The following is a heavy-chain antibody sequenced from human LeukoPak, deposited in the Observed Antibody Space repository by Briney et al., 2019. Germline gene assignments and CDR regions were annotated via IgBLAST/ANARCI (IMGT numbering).Heavy chain of an antibody. CDR3: ARASSGWYSGTFDY. J-gene: IGHJ4*02. CDR1: GGSFSGYY. CDR2: IYTSGST. Sequence: SETLSLTCAVYGGSFSGYYWSWIRQPAGKGLEWIGRIYTSGSTNYNPSLKSRVTMSVDTSKNQFSLKLSSVTAADTAVYYCARASSGWYSGTFDYWGQGTLVTVSS. V-gene: IGHV4-59*10. D-gene: IGHD6-19*01.